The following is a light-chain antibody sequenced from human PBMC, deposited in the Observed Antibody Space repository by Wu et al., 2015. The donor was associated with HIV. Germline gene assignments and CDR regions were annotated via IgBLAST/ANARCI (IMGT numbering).Light chain of an antibody. CDR1: QDITTY. CDR2: GAS. V-gene: IGKV1-8*01. J-gene: IGKJ1*01. Sequence: AIRITQSPSSLSASTGDRVTITCRANQDITTYLAWYKQKPGKAPSLLIYGASTLQSGVPSRFNGSGSGTDFSLTISCLQSEDFATYYCQQYYDKPWTFGQGTKVEI. CDR3: QQYYDKPWT.